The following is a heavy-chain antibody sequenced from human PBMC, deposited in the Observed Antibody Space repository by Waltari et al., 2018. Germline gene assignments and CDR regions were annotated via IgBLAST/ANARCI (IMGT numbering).Heavy chain of an antibody. D-gene: IGHD5-12*01. CDR3: ARHGLARGLPLDY. V-gene: IGHV4-39*01. CDR2: IYYSGST. Sequence: QLQLQESGPGLVKPSETLSLTCTVSGGSLSSSSYYWGWIRQPPGKGLEWIGSIYYSGSTYYNPSLKSRVTISVDTSKNQFSLKLSSVTAADTAVYYCARHGLARGLPLDYWGQGTLVTVSS. J-gene: IGHJ4*02. CDR1: GGSLSSSSYY.